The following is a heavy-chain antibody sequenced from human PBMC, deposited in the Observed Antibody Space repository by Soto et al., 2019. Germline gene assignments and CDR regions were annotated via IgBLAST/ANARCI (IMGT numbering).Heavy chain of an antibody. CDR1: GGSISSSSYY. V-gene: IGHV4-39*01. CDR3: ASGGRWLVHADY. CDR2: IYYSGST. J-gene: IGHJ4*02. D-gene: IGHD5-12*01. Sequence: QLQLQESGPGLVKPSETLSLTCAVSGGSISSSSYYWGWIRQPPGKGLEWIGSIYYSGSTYYNPSLKSRVTISVDTSKNQFSLKLSSVTAADTAVYYCASGGRWLVHADYWGQGTLVTVSS.